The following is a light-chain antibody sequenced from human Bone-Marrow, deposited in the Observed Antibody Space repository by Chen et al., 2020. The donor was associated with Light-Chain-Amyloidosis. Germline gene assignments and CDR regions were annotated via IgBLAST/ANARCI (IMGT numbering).Light chain of an antibody. CDR3: SSFTSRSTRV. CDR1: SSDVGGYNY. V-gene: IGLV2-14*01. J-gene: IGLJ3*02. CDR2: EVS. Sequence: QSALTQPASVSGSPGQSITISCTGTSSDVGGYNYVSWYQHHPGEAPKLMIYEVSNRPSGVSNRFPGSKSGNTASLTISGLQAEDEADYYCSSFTSRSTRVFGGGTKLTVL.